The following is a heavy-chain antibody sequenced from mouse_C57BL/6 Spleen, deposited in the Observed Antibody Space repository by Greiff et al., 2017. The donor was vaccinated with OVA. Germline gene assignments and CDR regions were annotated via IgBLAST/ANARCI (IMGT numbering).Heavy chain of an antibody. V-gene: IGHV5-4*03. Sequence: EVMLVESGGGLVKPGGSLKLSCAASGFTFSSYAMSWVRQTPEKRLEWVATISDGGSYTYYPDNVKGRFTISRDNAKNNLYLQMSHLKSEDTAMYYCASDAMDYWGQGTSVTVSS. CDR1: GFTFSSYA. CDR3: ASDAMDY. J-gene: IGHJ4*01. CDR2: ISDGGSYT.